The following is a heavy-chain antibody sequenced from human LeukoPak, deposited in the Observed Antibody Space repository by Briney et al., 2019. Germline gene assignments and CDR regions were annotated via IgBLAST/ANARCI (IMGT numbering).Heavy chain of an antibody. V-gene: IGHV3-66*01. CDR3: ARVGANDFSFDY. J-gene: IGHJ4*02. CDR2: IYSGGST. CDR1: GFTVSSNY. D-gene: IGHD1-26*01. Sequence: TGGSLRLSCAASGFTVSSNYMSWVRQAPGKGLEWVSVIYSGGSTYYADSVKGRFTISRDNSKNTLYLQMNSLRAEDTAVYYCARVGANDFSFDYWGQGTLVTVSS.